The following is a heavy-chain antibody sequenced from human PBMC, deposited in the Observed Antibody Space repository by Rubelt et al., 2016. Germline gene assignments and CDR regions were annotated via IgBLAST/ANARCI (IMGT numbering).Heavy chain of an antibody. D-gene: IGHD5-18*01. CDR2: IKRKTDGGTT. CDR3: TTDTAMDNDFDY. V-gene: IGHV3-15*07. CDR1: GFTFSNAW. J-gene: IGHJ4*02. Sequence: EVQLVESGGGLVKPGGSLRLSCAASGFTFSNAWMNWVRQAPGKGLEWVGRIKRKTDGGTTDYAAPVKGRFTSSRDDSKNTLYLQMNSLKTEDTAVYYCTTDTAMDNDFDYWGQGTLVTVSS.